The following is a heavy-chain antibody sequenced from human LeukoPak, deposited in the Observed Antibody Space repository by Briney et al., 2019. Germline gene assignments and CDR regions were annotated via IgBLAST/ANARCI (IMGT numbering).Heavy chain of an antibody. Sequence: SVKVSCKASGFTFTSSAMQWVRQARGQRLEWIGWIVVGSGNTNYAQKFQERVTITRDMSTSTAYMELSSLRSEDTAVSYCAANLKGYCTNGVCGFDYWGRGTLVTVSS. CDR2: IVVGSGNT. J-gene: IGHJ4*02. CDR3: AANLKGYCTNGVCGFDY. V-gene: IGHV1-58*02. CDR1: GFTFTSSA. D-gene: IGHD2-8*01.